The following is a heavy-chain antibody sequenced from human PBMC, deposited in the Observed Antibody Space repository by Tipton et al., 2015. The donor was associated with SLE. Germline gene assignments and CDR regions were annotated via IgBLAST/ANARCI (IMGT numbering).Heavy chain of an antibody. V-gene: IGHV4-59*08. CDR2: IYSSGST. D-gene: IGHD4-17*01. Sequence: TLSLTCTSSGDSISSFYWSWIRQPPGKGLEWIGYIYSSGSTNYNPSLKSRATISVDTPKNQFSLKLSSVTAADTAVYYCARHVTTVTTNWFDPWGQGTLVTVSS. CDR3: ARHVTTVTTNWFDP. J-gene: IGHJ5*02. CDR1: GDSISSFY.